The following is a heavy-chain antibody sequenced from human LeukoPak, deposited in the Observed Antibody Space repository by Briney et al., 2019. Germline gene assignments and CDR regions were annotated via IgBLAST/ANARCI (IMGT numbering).Heavy chain of an antibody. Sequence: PGGSLRLSCAASGFTVSNYYMIWVRQAPGKGLEWVSLIYSDGTTYYADSVKGRFTISRDNSKNTLYLQMNSLRAEDTAVYYCARDRGSSSRYFDYWGRGTLVTVSS. D-gene: IGHD6-6*01. J-gene: IGHJ4*02. CDR1: GFTVSNYY. CDR2: IYSDGTT. CDR3: ARDRGSSSRYFDY. V-gene: IGHV3-53*01.